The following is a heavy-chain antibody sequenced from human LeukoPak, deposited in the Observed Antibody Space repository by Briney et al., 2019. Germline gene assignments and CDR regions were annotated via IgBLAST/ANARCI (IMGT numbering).Heavy chain of an antibody. Sequence: PSETLSLTCAVYVGSFSGYYWSWTRQPPGKGLEWIGEINHSGSTNYNPSLKSRVTISVDTSNNQFSLKLSSVTDADTAVYYCARDGDFNPTVPFDIWGQRTMVTVSS. CDR2: INHSGST. CDR3: ARDGDFNPTVPFDI. J-gene: IGHJ3*02. V-gene: IGHV4-34*01. CDR1: VGSFSGYY. D-gene: IGHD4-17*01.